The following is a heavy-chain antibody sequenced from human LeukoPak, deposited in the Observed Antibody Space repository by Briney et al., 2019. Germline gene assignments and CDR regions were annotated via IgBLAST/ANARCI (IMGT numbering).Heavy chain of an antibody. D-gene: IGHD4-17*01. CDR1: GGSISSYY. CDR2: IYYSGST. V-gene: IGHV4-59*01. Sequence: PSETLSLTCTVSGGSISSYYWSWIQQPPGKGLEWIGYIYYSGSTNYNPSLKSRVTISVDTSKNQFSLKLSSVTAADTAVYYCERVGDTYGDYTVGYWGQGTLVTVSS. J-gene: IGHJ4*02. CDR3: ERVGDTYGDYTVGY.